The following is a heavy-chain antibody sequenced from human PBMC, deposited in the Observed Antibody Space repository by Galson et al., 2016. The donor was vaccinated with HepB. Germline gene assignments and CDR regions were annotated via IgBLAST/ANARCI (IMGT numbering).Heavy chain of an antibody. CDR3: VREGFCSSFNCFLSDWYTYYGTDV. D-gene: IGHD3-10*01. Sequence: SLRLSCAASGFTFSDYAMSWVRQAPGKGLEWVSAISGSGLGTHYADSVWGRLTISRDNSENTLYLQMSGLRAEDAAVYYCVREGFCSSFNCFLSDWYTYYGTDVWGRGTTVIV. CDR2: ISGSGLGT. CDR1: GFTFSDYA. J-gene: IGHJ6*03. V-gene: IGHV3-23*01.